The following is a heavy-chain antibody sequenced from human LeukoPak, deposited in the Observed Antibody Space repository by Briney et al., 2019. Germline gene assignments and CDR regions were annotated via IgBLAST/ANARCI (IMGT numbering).Heavy chain of an antibody. CDR1: GFTFDDYG. CDR3: AKAKYYDILTGPTNHWHFDL. J-gene: IGHJ2*01. Sequence: PGGSLRLSCAASGFTFDDYGMTWVRQAPGKGLEWVSGINWNGDSTGYADSVKGRFTISRDNVKNSLYLQMNSLRPEDTALYYCAKAKYYDILTGPTNHWHFDLWGRGTLVAVSS. V-gene: IGHV3-20*04. CDR2: INWNGDST. D-gene: IGHD3-9*01.